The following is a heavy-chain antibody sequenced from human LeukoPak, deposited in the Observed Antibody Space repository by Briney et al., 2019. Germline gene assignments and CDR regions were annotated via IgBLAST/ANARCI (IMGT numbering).Heavy chain of an antibody. J-gene: IGHJ4*02. CDR1: GGSFSGYY. CDR3: ARGLSVRDY. CDR2: INHSGST. Sequence: SETLSLTCAVYGGSFSGYYWSWIRQPPGKGLEWIGEINHSGSTNYNPSLKSRITISVDTSKNQFSLKLSSVTAADTAVYYCARGLSVRDYWGRGTLVTVSS. D-gene: IGHD6-25*01. V-gene: IGHV4-34*01.